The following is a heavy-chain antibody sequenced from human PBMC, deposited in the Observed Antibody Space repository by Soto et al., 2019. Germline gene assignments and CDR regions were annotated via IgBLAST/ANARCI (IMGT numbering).Heavy chain of an antibody. CDR3: ARGGYYDSSGSRNYHYYGMNV. V-gene: IGHV1-18*01. D-gene: IGHD3-22*01. CDR1: GYRFTSSG. J-gene: IGHJ6*02. CDR2: ISAYDDNT. Sequence: ASVKVSCKASGYRFTSSGIIWVRQAPGQGLEWLGWISAYDDNTKYAQTLQGRVSMSTDTSTNTAYMELRSLRSDDTAMYYCARGGYYDSSGSRNYHYYGMNVWGQGTTVTVS.